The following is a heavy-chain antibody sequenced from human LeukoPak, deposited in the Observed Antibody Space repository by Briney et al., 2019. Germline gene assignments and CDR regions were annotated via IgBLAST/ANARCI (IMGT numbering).Heavy chain of an antibody. CDR2: IKSKTDGGAT. CDR1: GFTFSNAW. Sequence: GGSLRLSCAASGFTFSNAWMSWVRQAPGKGLEWVGRIKSKTDGGATHYAAPVKGRFTISRDDSKNTLYLQMNSLKTEDTAVYYCTTGYCSRTSCYYFDYWGQGTLVTVSS. J-gene: IGHJ4*02. V-gene: IGHV3-15*01. CDR3: TTGYCSRTSCYYFDY. D-gene: IGHD2-2*01.